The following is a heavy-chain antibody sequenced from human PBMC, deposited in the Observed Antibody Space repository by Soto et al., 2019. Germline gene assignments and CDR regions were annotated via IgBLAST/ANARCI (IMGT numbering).Heavy chain of an antibody. D-gene: IGHD2-15*01. CDR1: GFTFSAYA. CDR2: ISSRSDTL. V-gene: IGHV3-48*02. J-gene: IGHJ6*02. CDR3: ARDWDIVILSVPIPNYNYGMDV. Sequence: GGSLRLSCEVSGFTFSAYAMNFVRQAPWKWLEWVSYISSRSDTLYYADSVKGRFTISRDNAKNSVYLQVNNLRDEDTAVYYCARDWDIVILSVPIPNYNYGMDVWGQGTTVTVSS.